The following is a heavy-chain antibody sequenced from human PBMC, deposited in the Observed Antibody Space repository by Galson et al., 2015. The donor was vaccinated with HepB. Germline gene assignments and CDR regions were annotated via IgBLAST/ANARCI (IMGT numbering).Heavy chain of an antibody. CDR3: ARGETSSPYYDFWSGLFDY. J-gene: IGHJ4*02. CDR1: GYTFTSYY. CDR2: INPSGGST. V-gene: IGHV1-46*01. D-gene: IGHD3-3*01. Sequence: SVKVSCKASGYTFTSYYMHWVRQAPGQGLEWMGIINPSGGSTSYAQKFQGRVTMTRDTSTSTVYMELSSLRSEDTSVYYCARGETSSPYYDFWSGLFDYWGQGTLVTVSS.